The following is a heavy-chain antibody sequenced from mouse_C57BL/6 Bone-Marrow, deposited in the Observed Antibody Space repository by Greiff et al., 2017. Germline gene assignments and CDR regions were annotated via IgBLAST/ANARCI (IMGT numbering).Heavy chain of an antibody. D-gene: IGHD2-12*01. V-gene: IGHV5-4*01. CDR2: ISDGGSYT. J-gene: IGHJ4*01. CDR1: GFTFSSYA. Sequence: EVQLQESGGGLVKPGGSLKLSCAASGFTFSSYAMSWVRQTPEKRLEWVATISDGGSYTYYPDNVKGRFTISRDNAKNNLYLQMSHLKSEDTAMYYCARGGHYSRAMDYWGQGTSVTVSS. CDR3: ARGGHYSRAMDY.